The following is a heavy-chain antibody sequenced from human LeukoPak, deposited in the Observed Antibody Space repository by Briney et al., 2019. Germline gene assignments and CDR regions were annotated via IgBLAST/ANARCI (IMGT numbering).Heavy chain of an antibody. D-gene: IGHD3-22*01. CDR2: MNPNSGNT. CDR3: ARYAYYDSSGYVDY. CDR1: GYTFTSYD. J-gene: IGHJ4*02. Sequence: ASVKVSCKASGYTFTSYDINWVRQATGQGLEWMEWMNPNSGNTGDAQKFQGRVTITRNTSISTAYMELSSLRSEDTAVYYCARYAYYDSSGYVDYWGQGTLVTVSS. V-gene: IGHV1-8*03.